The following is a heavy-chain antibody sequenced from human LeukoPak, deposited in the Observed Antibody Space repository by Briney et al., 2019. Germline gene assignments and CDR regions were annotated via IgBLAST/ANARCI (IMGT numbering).Heavy chain of an antibody. CDR1: EFIFSGYW. J-gene: IGHJ4*02. V-gene: IGHV3-7*01. Sequence: GGSLRLSCAASEFIFSGYWMSWVRQAPGKGLEWVANIKQDGSEKQYVDSVRGRFTISRDNAKNSLYLQMNSLRVEDTAVYYCARDGFVGAADYWGQGTLVTVSS. CDR2: IKQDGSEK. D-gene: IGHD6-13*01. CDR3: ARDGFVGAADY.